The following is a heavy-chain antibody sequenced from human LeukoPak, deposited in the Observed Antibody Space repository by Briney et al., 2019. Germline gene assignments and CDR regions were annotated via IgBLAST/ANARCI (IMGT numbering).Heavy chain of an antibody. Sequence: TSETLSLTCAVYGGSFSGYYWSWIRQPPGKGLEWIGEINHSGSTNYNPSLKSRVTISVDTSKNQFSLKLSSVTAADTAVYYCAIHVAAAGYDAFDIWGQGTMVTVSS. CDR2: INHSGST. D-gene: IGHD6-13*01. V-gene: IGHV4-34*01. CDR1: GGSFSGYY. CDR3: AIHVAAAGYDAFDI. J-gene: IGHJ3*02.